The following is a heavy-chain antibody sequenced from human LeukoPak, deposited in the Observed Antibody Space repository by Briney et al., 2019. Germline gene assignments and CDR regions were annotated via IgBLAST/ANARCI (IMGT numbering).Heavy chain of an antibody. CDR3: ARGHYGLDV. CDR2: IYSSGDTI. Sequence: GGSLRLSCAASGFTFSDHYMSWIRQAPGKGLEWVSYIYSSGDTIYYADSVKGRFTISRDNAANSLYLQMNSLRAEDTAAYYCARGHYGLDVWGQGTTVTVSS. V-gene: IGHV3-11*01. J-gene: IGHJ6*02. CDR1: GFTFSDHY.